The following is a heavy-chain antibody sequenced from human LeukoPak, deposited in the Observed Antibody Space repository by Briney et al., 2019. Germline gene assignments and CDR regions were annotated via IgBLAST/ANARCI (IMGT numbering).Heavy chain of an antibody. CDR2: IYSGGST. CDR1: GFTVSSNY. V-gene: IGHV3-66*01. CDR3: ARDRDCSGGSCYGY. J-gene: IGHJ4*02. D-gene: IGHD2-15*01. Sequence: GGSLRLSCAASGFTVSSNYMSWVRQAPGKGLEWVSVIYSGGSTYYSDSVKGRFTISRDNSKKTLYLQMNSLRAEDTAVYYCARDRDCSGGSCYGYWGQGTLVTVSS.